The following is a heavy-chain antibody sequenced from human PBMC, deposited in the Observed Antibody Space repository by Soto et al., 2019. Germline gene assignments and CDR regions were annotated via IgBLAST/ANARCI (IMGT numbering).Heavy chain of an antibody. CDR2: INPNSGGT. J-gene: IGHJ5*02. CDR3: ARELISVAAKARQSVNWFDP. V-gene: IGHV1-2*04. Sequence: ASVKVSCKASGYTFTGYYMHWVRQAPGQGLEWMGWINPNSGGTNYAQKFQGWVTMTRDTSISTTYMELSRLRSDDTAVYYCARELISVAAKARQSVNWFDPWGQGTLVTVSP. D-gene: IGHD6-19*01. CDR1: GYTFTGYY.